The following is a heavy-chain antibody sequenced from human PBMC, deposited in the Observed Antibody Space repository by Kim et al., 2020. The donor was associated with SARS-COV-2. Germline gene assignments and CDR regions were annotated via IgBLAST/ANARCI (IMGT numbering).Heavy chain of an antibody. V-gene: IGHV3-7*04. J-gene: IGHJ4*02. D-gene: IGHD6-19*01. Sequence: YYVDSVTSRFTISRDNAKHSLYRQMNNLRAEDTAVYYCAKDRKWLRCFDYWGQGTLVTVSS. CDR3: AKDRKWLRCFDY.